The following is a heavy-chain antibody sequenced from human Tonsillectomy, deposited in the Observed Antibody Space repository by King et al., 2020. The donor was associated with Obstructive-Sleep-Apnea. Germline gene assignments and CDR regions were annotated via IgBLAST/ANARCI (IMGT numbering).Heavy chain of an antibody. Sequence: VQLVESGGGVVQPGRSLRLSCAASGFTFTSYAIHWVRQAPGKGLEWVAVISFDGSNKYYAASVKGRFTISRDDSKSTVYRQMSSLSAEDTALYYCANSGLGGWTYYYFDSWGQGPLVTVSS. CDR2: ISFDGSNK. V-gene: IGHV3-30-3*01. J-gene: IGHJ4*02. CDR3: ANSGLGGWTYYYFDS. D-gene: IGHD3-10*01. CDR1: GFTFTSYA.